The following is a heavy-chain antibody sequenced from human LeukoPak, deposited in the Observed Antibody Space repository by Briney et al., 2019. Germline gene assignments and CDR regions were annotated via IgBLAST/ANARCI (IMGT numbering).Heavy chain of an antibody. CDR1: GGSISSSSYY. J-gene: IGHJ6*03. CDR3: ARSGLPSHLTSYYFYYMDV. CDR2: IYYSGST. D-gene: IGHD3/OR15-3a*01. V-gene: IGHV4-39*01. Sequence: SETLSLTCTVSGGSISSSSYYWGWIRQPPGKGLEWIGSIYYSGSTYYNPSLKSRVTISVDTSKNQFSLKLSSVTAADTAVYYCARSGLPSHLTSYYFYYMDVWGKGTTVTVSS.